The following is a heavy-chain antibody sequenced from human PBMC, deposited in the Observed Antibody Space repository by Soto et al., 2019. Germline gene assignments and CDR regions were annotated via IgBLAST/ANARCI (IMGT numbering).Heavy chain of an antibody. CDR1: GGSFSSYA. D-gene: IGHD6-13*01. J-gene: IGHJ6*04. CDR2: IIPIVGTG. Sequence: QVQLVQSGAEVKKPGSSVKVSCKASGGSFSSYAISWVRQAPGQGLEWMGGIIPIVGTGNYAQNFQGRVTITADEATCTAYMELSRLRSDDTAMYYCAGDLSAAGRPEMDVWGDGSTVTVSS. CDR3: AGDLSAAGRPEMDV. V-gene: IGHV1-69*01.